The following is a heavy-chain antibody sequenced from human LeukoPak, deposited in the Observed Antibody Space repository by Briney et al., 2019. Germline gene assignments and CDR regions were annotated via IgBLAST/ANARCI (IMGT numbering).Heavy chain of an antibody. CDR2: IRYDGSNK. Sequence: PGGSLRLSCAASGFTFSNYGMHWVRQAPGKGLEWVAFIRYDGSNKYYGDSVKGRFTISRDNSKNTLYLQMNSLRAEDTAVYYCASGSHWGQPFSVYYYYGMDVWGQGTTVTVSS. D-gene: IGHD3-10*01. J-gene: IGHJ6*02. V-gene: IGHV3-30*02. CDR3: ASGSHWGQPFSVYYYYGMDV. CDR1: GFTFSNYG.